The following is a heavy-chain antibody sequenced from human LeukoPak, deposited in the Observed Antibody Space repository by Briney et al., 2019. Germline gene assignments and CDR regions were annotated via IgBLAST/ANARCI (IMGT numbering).Heavy chain of an antibody. CDR3: TRTVNDASDF. CDR1: GFMFCDYW. V-gene: IGHV3-7*03. CDR2: INQNEVVK. Sequence: GRSLRLSCVASGFMFCDYWMRSVRQAPAKRLEWVASINQNEVVKNYVDSVKGRFTISRDNAKTSLFLQMNSLRIDDTAMYYCTRTVNDASDFWGQGTLVSVSS. J-gene: IGHJ4*02. D-gene: IGHD2-8*01.